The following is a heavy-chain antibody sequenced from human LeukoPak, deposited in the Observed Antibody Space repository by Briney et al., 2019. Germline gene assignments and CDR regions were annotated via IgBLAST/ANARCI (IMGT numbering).Heavy chain of an antibody. CDR2: ISHDGNNK. V-gene: IGHV3-30*18. CDR3: AKAEGVSGSLYHGDY. D-gene: IGHD3-10*01. Sequence: PGGSPRLSCAASGFTFSVYGMHWVRLAPGKGLEWVAVISHDGNNKYYEDSVKGRFSISRDNSKNTLYLQMNSLRAEDTAIYYCAKAEGVSGSLYHGDYWGQGTLVTVSS. CDR1: GFTFSVYG. J-gene: IGHJ4*02.